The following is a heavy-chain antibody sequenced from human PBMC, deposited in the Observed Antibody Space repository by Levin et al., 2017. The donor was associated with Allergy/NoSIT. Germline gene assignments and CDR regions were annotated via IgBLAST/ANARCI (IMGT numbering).Heavy chain of an antibody. Sequence: SETLSLTCAVYGGSSSIYSWNWVRQPPGKGLEWIGEINHRGSTNYNPSLKSRITILVETSRNQFSLRLSPVTVADTAVYYCARGLVAARQRKVYGLDVWGQGTTVTVSS. J-gene: IGHJ6*02. CDR2: INHRGST. CDR1: GGSSSIYS. D-gene: IGHD6-6*01. V-gene: IGHV4-34*01. CDR3: ARGLVAARQRKVYGLDV.